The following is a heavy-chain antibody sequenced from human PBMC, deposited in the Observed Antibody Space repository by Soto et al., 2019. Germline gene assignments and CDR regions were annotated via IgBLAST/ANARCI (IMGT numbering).Heavy chain of an antibody. CDR2: IWFDGSKK. CDR1: GFTFRSYG. Sequence: GGSLRLSCVASGFTFRSYGIHWVLQAPGKGLEWVALIWFDGSKKYYVDSVKGRFAVSRDNSKNTLYLQMNSLRVEDTAVYYCARDRLVPYGYGMDVWGQGTTVTVSS. J-gene: IGHJ6*02. CDR3: ARDRLVPYGYGMDV. V-gene: IGHV3-33*08. D-gene: IGHD2-2*01.